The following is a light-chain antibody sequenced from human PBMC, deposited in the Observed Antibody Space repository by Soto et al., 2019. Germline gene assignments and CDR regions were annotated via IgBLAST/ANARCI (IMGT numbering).Light chain of an antibody. CDR2: AAS. V-gene: IGKV1-39*01. Sequence: DIQMTQSPSSLSASVGDRVTITCRASQSISSYLNWYQQKPGKAPKVLIYAASNLQSGVPSRFSGSGSGTDFTLTISSLQPEDFATYYCQLSYSTPITFGQGTLLE. CDR3: QLSYSTPIT. J-gene: IGKJ5*01. CDR1: QSISSY.